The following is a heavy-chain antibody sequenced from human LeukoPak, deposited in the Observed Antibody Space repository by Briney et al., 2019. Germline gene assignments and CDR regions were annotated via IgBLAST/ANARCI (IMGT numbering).Heavy chain of an antibody. CDR1: GGTFSSYA. D-gene: IGHD1-26*01. V-gene: IGHV1-69*13. J-gene: IGHJ3*02. Sequence: AASVKVSCKASGGTFSSYAISWVRQAPGQGLEWMGGIIPIFGTANYGQKFQSRVTITADESTSTAYMELSSLRSEDTAVYYCAIDGYSGSFGLRAFDIWGQGTMVTVSS. CDR3: AIDGYSGSFGLRAFDI. CDR2: IIPIFGTA.